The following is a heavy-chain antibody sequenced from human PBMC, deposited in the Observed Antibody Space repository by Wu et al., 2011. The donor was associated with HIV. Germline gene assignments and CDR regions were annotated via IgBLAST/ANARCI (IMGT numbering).Heavy chain of an antibody. V-gene: IGHV5-51*01. CDR2: IYPGDSDT. CDR3: ARWGAVTGDAFDI. Sequence: VQLVQSGAEVKKPGESLKISCKGSGYSFTRYWIAWVRQMPGKGLEWMGIIYPGDSDTRYSPPFQDQVLISTDKSISTTYLQWGSLRASDTAMYYCARWGAVTGDAFDIWGQGDNGHRLF. D-gene: IGHD2-21*02. J-gene: IGHJ3*02. CDR1: GYSFTRYW.